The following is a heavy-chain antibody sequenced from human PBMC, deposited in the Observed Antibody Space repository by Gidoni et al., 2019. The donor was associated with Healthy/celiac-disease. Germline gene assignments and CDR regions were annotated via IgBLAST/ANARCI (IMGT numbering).Heavy chain of an antibody. J-gene: IGHJ4*02. CDR1: GGTFSSYA. D-gene: IGHD3-3*01. CDR3: ARSITIFGVNFDY. V-gene: IGHV1-69*01. CDR2: IIPIFGTA. Sequence: EVKMPGSPVNVFCQASGGTFSSYAISWVRQAPGQGLEWMGGIIPIFGTANYAQKFQGRVTITADESTSTAYMELSSLRSEDTAVYYCARSITIFGVNFDYWGQGTLVTVSS.